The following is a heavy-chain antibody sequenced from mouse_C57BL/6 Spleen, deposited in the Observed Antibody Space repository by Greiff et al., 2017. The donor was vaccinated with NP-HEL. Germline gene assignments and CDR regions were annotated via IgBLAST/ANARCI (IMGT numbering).Heavy chain of an antibody. D-gene: IGHD2-4*01. J-gene: IGHJ4*01. CDR3: AREGGLRRGYAMDY. CDR2: IYPGSGST. CDR1: GYTFTSYW. V-gene: IGHV1-55*01. Sequence: QVQLKQPGAELVKPGASVKMSCKASGYTFTSYWITWVKQRPGQGLEWIGDIYPGSGSTNYNEKFKSKATLTVDTSSSTAYMQLSSLTSEDSAVYYCAREGGLRRGYAMDYWGQGTSVTVSS.